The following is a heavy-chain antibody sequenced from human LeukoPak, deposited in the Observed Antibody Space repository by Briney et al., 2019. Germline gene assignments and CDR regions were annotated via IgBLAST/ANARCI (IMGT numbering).Heavy chain of an antibody. J-gene: IGHJ3*02. V-gene: IGHV5-51*01. D-gene: IGHD5-18*01. CDR3: ARHVEVDTAMVTSTRGGLDAFDI. CDR2: IYPGDSDT. Sequence: GESLKISCKGSGYSFTSYWIGWVRQMPGKGLEGMGIIYPGDSDTRYSPSFQGQVTISADKSISTAYLQWSSLKASDTAMYYCARHVEVDTAMVTSTRGGLDAFDIWGQGTMVTVSS. CDR1: GYSFTSYW.